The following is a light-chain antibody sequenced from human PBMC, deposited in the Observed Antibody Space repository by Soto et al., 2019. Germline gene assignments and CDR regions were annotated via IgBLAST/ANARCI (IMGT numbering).Light chain of an antibody. Sequence: QSALTQPASVSGSPGQSITISCTGTSSDVGRYNYVSWYRQHPGTAPKLIISDVNSRPSGISNRFSGSKSGNTASLTISGLQAEDVAYYYCSSFTGDITQVFGGGTTLAVL. V-gene: IGLV2-14*01. CDR3: SSFTGDITQV. CDR1: SSDVGRYNY. CDR2: DVN. J-gene: IGLJ3*02.